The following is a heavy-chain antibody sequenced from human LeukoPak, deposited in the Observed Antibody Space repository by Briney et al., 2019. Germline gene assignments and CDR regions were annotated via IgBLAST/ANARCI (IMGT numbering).Heavy chain of an antibody. CDR3: AKDFYDSSGSRYDY. Sequence: GGSLRLSCTASGFAFSSYAMSRVRQAPGVGLEWVSAIDGGGGRTWHADSERGRFTISRDNSKNTLFMQMNSLRAEDTAVYYCAKDFYDSSGSRYDYWGQGTLVTVSS. CDR1: GFAFSSYA. J-gene: IGHJ4*02. D-gene: IGHD3-22*01. CDR2: IDGGGGRT. V-gene: IGHV3-23*01.